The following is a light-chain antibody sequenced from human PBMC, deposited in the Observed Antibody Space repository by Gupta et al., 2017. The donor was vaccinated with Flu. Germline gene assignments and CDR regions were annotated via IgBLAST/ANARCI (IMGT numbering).Light chain of an antibody. CDR3: QHSGT. J-gene: IGKJ3*01. V-gene: IGKV1-39*01. CDR1: QTISSY. Sequence: DIQMTQSPSSLSASIGDRVTITCRTSQTISSYLNWYQQKPGKAPKVLIYAASVLQSGVPARFSGSGSGTDFTRTISSLQPEDFATYDCQHSGTFGHGTKVDI. CDR2: AAS.